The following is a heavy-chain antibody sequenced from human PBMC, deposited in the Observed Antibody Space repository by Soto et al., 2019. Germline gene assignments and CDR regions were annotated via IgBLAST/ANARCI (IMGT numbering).Heavy chain of an antibody. CDR3: ARARSAGYSGYEHFDY. CDR2: IIPIFGTA. J-gene: IGHJ4*02. D-gene: IGHD5-12*01. CDR1: GGTFSSYA. V-gene: IGHV1-69*01. Sequence: QVQLVQSGAEVKKPGASVKVSCKASGGTFSSYAISWVRQAPGQGREWMGGIIPIFGTANYAQKFQGRVTITADESKSTAYMELSSLRSEDTAVYYCARARSAGYSGYEHFDYWGQGTLVTVSS.